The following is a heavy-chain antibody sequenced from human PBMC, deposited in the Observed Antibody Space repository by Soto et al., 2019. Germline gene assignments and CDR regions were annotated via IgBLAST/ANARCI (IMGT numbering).Heavy chain of an antibody. Sequence: PSETLSLTCTVSGDSISRYYWNWMRQPPGKGLEWIGHVSYTGTTNYNPSLKSRLSISVDMSSHRFSLRLTSLTAADTATYFCARDRDYGDYDSWGHGTLVTVSS. CDR2: VSYTGTT. J-gene: IGHJ5*01. CDR3: ARDRDYGDYDS. CDR1: GDSISRYY. V-gene: IGHV4-59*01. D-gene: IGHD4-17*01.